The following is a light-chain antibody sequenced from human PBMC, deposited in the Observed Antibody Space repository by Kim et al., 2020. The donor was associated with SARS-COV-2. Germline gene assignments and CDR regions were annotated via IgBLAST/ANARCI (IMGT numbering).Light chain of an antibody. CDR1: QSVSSSS. Sequence: EIVLTQSPGTLSLSPGERATLSCRASQSVSSSSLAWYQQRPGQAPRLLIYEASNRATGIPDRFSGSGSGTDFILTISGLEPEDFAVYYWQQGADSLWAFGQGTKVDIK. CDR3: QQGADSLWA. CDR2: EAS. J-gene: IGKJ1*01. V-gene: IGKV3-20*01.